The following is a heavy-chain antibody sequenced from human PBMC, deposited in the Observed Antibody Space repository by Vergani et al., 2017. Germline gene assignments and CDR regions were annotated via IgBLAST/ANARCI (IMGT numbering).Heavy chain of an antibody. V-gene: IGHV3-33*01. CDR3: ARRIPRSNYGMDV. CDR1: GFTFSSYG. Sequence: QVQLVESGGGVVQPGRSLRLSCPASGFTFSSYGMHWVRQAPGKGVEWVAVIWYDGSNKYYADAVKGRFTISRDNSKNTLYLQMSRLRAEDAVVYYCARRIPRSNYGMDVWGQGTTVTVSS. CDR2: IWYDGSNK. J-gene: IGHJ6*02. D-gene: IGHD2-2*01.